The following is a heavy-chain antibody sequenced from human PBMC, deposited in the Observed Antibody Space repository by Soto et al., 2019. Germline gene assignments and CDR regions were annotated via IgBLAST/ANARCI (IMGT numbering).Heavy chain of an antibody. D-gene: IGHD3-16*02. CDR1: GGSISSGDNY. CDR2: IYDSGST. CDR3: ARFIRKPALDI. Sequence: QVQLQESGPGLVKPSQTLSLTCAVSGGSISSGDNYWSWIRQPPGKGREWIGYIYDSGSTYYNPSLNSRVTISVDTAKNQFSLKVSSVTAADTAVYYCARFIRKPALDIWGQGTMVTVSS. V-gene: IGHV4-30-4*01. J-gene: IGHJ3*02.